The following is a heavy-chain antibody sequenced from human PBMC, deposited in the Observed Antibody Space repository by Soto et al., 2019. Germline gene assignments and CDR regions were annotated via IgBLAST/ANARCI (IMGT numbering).Heavy chain of an antibody. CDR3: ARVFVAAAGTVGY. CDR2: INSDGSST. V-gene: IGHV3-74*01. J-gene: IGHJ4*02. CDR1: GFTFSNYW. Sequence: AGGSLRLSCAASGFTFSNYWMHWVRQAPGKGLVWVSRINSDGSSTNYADSVKGRFTISRDNAKNTLYLQMNSLRAEDTAVYYCARVFVAAAGTVGYWGQGTLVTVSS. D-gene: IGHD6-13*01.